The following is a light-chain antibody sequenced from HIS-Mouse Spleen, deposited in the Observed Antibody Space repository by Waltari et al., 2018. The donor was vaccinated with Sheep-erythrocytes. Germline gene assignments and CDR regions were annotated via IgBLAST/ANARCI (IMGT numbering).Light chain of an antibody. V-gene: IGLV4-69*01. CDR2: LNSDGSH. CDR1: SGHSSYA. CDR3: QTWGTGIHVV. J-gene: IGLJ2*01. Sequence: QLVLTQSPSASASLGASVKLTCTLSSGHSSYAIAWHQQQPEKGPRYLMTLNSDGSHSKGDGIPDRFSASSSGAERYLTISSLQSEDEADYYCQTWGTGIHVVFGGGTKLTVL.